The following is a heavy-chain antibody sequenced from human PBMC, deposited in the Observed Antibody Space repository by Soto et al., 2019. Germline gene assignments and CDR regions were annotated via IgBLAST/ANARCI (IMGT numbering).Heavy chain of an antibody. CDR3: SRHETSLYYGMDV. V-gene: IGHV3-7*01. CDR1: GFAFSSFW. J-gene: IGHJ6*02. CDR2: IKEDGSEK. Sequence: VVESGGGLVQPGGTLRLSCAASGFAFSSFWMSWVRQAPGKGLEWVANIKEDGSEKYYVDSVKGRFTISRDNAKNSLYLQMNSLRGEDAAVYYCSRHETSLYYGMDVWGLGTPVTVSS.